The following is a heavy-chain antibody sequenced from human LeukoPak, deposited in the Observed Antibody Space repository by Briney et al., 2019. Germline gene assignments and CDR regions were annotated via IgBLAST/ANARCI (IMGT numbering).Heavy chain of an antibody. D-gene: IGHD5-18*01. CDR2: ISSSSSYI. CDR1: GFTFSSYS. J-gene: IGHJ4*02. Sequence: GGSLRLSCAASGFTFSSYSMNWVRQAPGKGLEWVSSISSSSSYIYYADSVKGRFTTSRDNAKNSLYLQMNSLRAEDTAVYYCARDGDTAMVPTDYWGQGTLATVSS. V-gene: IGHV3-21*01. CDR3: ARDGDTAMVPTDY.